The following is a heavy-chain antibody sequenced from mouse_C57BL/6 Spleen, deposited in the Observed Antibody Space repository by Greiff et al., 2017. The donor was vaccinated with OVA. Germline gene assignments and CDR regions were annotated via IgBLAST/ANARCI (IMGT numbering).Heavy chain of an antibody. J-gene: IGHJ2*01. CDR3: ARGELTGKYY. V-gene: IGHV1-50*01. CDR1: GYTFTSYW. CDR2: IDPSDSYT. D-gene: IGHD4-1*01. Sequence: QVQLQQSGAELVKPGASVKLSCKASGYTFTSYWMQWVKQRPGQGLEWIGEIDPSDSYTNYNQKFKGKATLTVDTSSSTAYMQLSSLTSEDSAVYYCARGELTGKYYWGQGTTLTVSS.